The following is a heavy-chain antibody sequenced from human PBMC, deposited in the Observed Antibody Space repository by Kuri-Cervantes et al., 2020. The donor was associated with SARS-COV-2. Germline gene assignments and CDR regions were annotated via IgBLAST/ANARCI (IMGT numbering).Heavy chain of an antibody. CDR2: ISYDGSNK. CDR1: GFTFSSYG. Sequence: GGSLRLSCAASGFTFSSYGMHWVRQAPGKGLEWVAVISYDGSNKYYADSVKGRFTISRDNSKNTLYLQMNSLRAEDTAVYYCAKDVYDFWTAYPQASAAGDYHYYGLDVWGQGTTVTVSS. V-gene: IGHV3-30*18. J-gene: IGHJ6*02. CDR3: AKDVYDFWTAYPQASAAGDYHYYGLDV. D-gene: IGHD3-3*01.